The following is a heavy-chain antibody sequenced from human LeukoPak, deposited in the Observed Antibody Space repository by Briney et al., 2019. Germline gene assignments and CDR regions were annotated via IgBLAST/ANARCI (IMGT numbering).Heavy chain of an antibody. D-gene: IGHD1-26*01. CDR1: GGSISSYY. V-gene: IGHV4-4*07. J-gene: IGHJ5*02. CDR3: ARNPGKVGATLFNWFDA. CDR2: IYTSGST. Sequence: SETLSLTCTVSGGSISSYYWSWIRQPAGKGLEWIGRIYTSGSTNYNPSLKSRVTMSVDTSKNQFSLKLTSVTAADTAMYYCARNPGKVGATLFNWFDAWGQGTLVTVSS.